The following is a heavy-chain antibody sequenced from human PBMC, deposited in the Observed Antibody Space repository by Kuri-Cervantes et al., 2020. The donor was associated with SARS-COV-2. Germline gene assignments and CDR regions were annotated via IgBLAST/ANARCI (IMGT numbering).Heavy chain of an antibody. CDR1: GGSISSGSYY. J-gene: IGHJ3*02. CDR3: ARVSGAGAFDI. V-gene: IGHV4-61*02. Sequence: LRLSCTVSGGSISSGSYYWSWIRQPAGKGLEWIGRIYTSGSTNYNPSLKSRVTISVDTSKNQFSLKLSSVTAADTAVYYCARVSGAGAFDIWGQGTMVTVSS. CDR2: IYTSGST. D-gene: IGHD1-26*01.